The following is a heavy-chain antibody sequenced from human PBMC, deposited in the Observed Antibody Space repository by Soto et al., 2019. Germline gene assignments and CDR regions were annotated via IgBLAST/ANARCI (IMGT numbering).Heavy chain of an antibody. D-gene: IGHD3-22*01. V-gene: IGHV3-23*01. Sequence: VGSLRLSCAASGFTFSSYATSWVRQAPGKGLEWVSAISGSGGSTYYADSVKGRFTISRDNSKNTLYLQMNSLRAEDTAVYYCAAANYYDSSGYYRGFDYWGQGTLVTVSS. CDR1: GFTFSSYA. CDR2: ISGSGGST. CDR3: AAANYYDSSGYYRGFDY. J-gene: IGHJ4*02.